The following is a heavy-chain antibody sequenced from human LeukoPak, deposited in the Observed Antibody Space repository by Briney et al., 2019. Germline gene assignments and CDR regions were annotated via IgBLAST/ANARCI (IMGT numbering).Heavy chain of an antibody. Sequence: PGGSLRLSCAASGFTFSSYWMSWMRQAPGEGLEWVANIKYDGNEEYYVDSVKGRFTISRDNAKNSLYLQLNSLRVEDTAVYYCKSGRAAPGSFDYWGQGTLVTVSP. CDR3: KSGRAAPGSFDY. D-gene: IGHD1-1*01. J-gene: IGHJ4*02. V-gene: IGHV3-7*01. CDR2: IKYDGNEE. CDR1: GFTFSSYW.